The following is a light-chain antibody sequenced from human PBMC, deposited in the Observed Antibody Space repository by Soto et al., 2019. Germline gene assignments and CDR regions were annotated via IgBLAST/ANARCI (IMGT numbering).Light chain of an antibody. Sequence: DIQMTQSPSSLSASVGDRVTITCLASQGISSWLAWYQQKPGKAPKLLIYAASSLQSGVPSRFSGSGSGTDFALKISRVEAEDVGVYYCMQGTHWPITFGQGTRLEIK. J-gene: IGKJ5*01. V-gene: IGKV1-12*01. CDR3: MQGTHWPIT. CDR1: QGISSW. CDR2: AAS.